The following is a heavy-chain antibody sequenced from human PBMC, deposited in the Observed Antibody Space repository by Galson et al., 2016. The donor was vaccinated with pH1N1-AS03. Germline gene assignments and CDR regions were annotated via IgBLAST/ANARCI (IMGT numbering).Heavy chain of an antibody. D-gene: IGHD3-9*01. J-gene: IGHJ4*02. CDR2: IYYSGST. Sequence: ETLSLTCNVSGGSFTYYYWSWIRQPPGKGLEWIGYIYYSGSTNYHPSLRSRLTISLDTSKNQISLELSSVTAADTAVYYCARHGRPHSGVLTALTAFDYWGPGALVTVSP. CDR1: GGSFTYYY. CDR3: ARHGRPHSGVLTALTAFDY. V-gene: IGHV4-59*08.